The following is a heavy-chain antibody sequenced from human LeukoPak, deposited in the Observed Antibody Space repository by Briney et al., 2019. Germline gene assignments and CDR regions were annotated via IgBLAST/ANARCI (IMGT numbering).Heavy chain of an antibody. J-gene: IGHJ4*02. CDR3: ARGGKPIVVVPAATDFDY. Sequence: PGRSLRLSCAASGFSFRSYGMHWVRQAPGKGLEWVAVIWYDGSNKYYADSVKGRFTISRDNSKNTLYLQMNSLRVEDTAVYYCARGGKPIVVVPAATDFDYWGQGTLVTVSS. V-gene: IGHV3-33*01. D-gene: IGHD2-2*01. CDR2: IWYDGSNK. CDR1: GFSFRSYG.